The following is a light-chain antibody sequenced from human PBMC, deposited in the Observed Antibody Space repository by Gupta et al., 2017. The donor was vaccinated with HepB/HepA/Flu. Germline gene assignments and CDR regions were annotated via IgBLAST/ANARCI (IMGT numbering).Light chain of an antibody. CDR2: GAS. V-gene: IGKV3-15*01. J-gene: IGKJ1*01. Sequence: EIVMTQSPATLSVFPGERATLSCRTSQSVTSNLAWYQQKPGQAPRLLIYGASTRATGIPARFSGSGFGTEFTLTISSLQSEDFAIYYCHQYNNWPPWTFGQGTKVDIK. CDR1: QSVTSN. CDR3: HQYNNWPPWT.